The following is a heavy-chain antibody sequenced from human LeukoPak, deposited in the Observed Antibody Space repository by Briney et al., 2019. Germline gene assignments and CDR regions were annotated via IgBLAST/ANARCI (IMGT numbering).Heavy chain of an antibody. CDR2: ISSSGGTL. D-gene: IGHD3-10*01. Sequence: GGSLRLSCAASGFTFSDYYMSWIRQAPGKGLEWVSYISSSGGTLYYADSVKGRFTISRDNAKNSLSLQMNSLRDEDTAVYYCARDNVASYYYGSGSYYPDYWGQGTLVTVSS. CDR3: ARDNVASYYYGSGSYYPDY. CDR1: GFTFSDYY. J-gene: IGHJ4*02. V-gene: IGHV3-11*04.